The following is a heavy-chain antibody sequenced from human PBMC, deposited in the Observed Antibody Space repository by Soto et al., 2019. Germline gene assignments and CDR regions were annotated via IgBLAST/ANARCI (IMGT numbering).Heavy chain of an antibody. CDR1: GGSISSYH. D-gene: IGHD3-3*01. Sequence: QVQLQESGPGLVKPSETLSLTCTVSGGSISSYHWRWLRQSPGKGLEWIGYTSNSAPTIYNPSLKRRVTIAADTSKNQFSQRLSSVTAADTAVYFCARLFRDVYNAVEYWGQGALVTVSS. CDR2: TSNSAPT. V-gene: IGHV4-59*08. J-gene: IGHJ4*02. CDR3: ARLFRDVYNAVEY.